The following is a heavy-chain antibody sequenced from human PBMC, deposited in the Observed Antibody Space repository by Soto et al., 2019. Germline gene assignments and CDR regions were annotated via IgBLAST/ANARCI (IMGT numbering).Heavy chain of an antibody. Sequence: GGSLRLSCAASGFTFSSYAMSWVGQAPGKGLEWVSAVSGSGGSTYYADSVKGRFTISRDNSKNTLYLQMNSLRAEDTAVYYCAKDLGPARSDPYYYYYGMDVWGQGTTVTVSS. CDR2: VSGSGGST. CDR1: GFTFSSYA. V-gene: IGHV3-23*01. D-gene: IGHD6-6*01. J-gene: IGHJ6*02. CDR3: AKDLGPARSDPYYYYYGMDV.